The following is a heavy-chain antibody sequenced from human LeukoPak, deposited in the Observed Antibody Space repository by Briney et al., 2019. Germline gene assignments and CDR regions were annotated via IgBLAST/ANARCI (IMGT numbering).Heavy chain of an antibody. CDR3: ARVPPKEGWTDY. J-gene: IGHJ4*02. V-gene: IGHV1-2*02. D-gene: IGHD6-19*01. CDR2: INPNSGGT. Sequence: ASVKVSCKASGYTFTGYYMYWVRQAPGQGLEWMGWINPNSGGTNYAQKFQGRVTMTRDTSISTAYMELSRLRSDDTAVYYCARVPPKEGWTDYWGQGTLVTVSS. CDR1: GYTFTGYY.